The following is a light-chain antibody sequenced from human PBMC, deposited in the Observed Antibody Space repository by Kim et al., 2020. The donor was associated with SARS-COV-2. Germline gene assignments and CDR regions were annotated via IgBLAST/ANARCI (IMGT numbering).Light chain of an antibody. CDR2: GAS. CDR3: QQYNNWPRT. CDR1: QSISSK. J-gene: IGKJ1*01. Sequence: EIVMTQSPATLSVSPGERATLSCRASQSISSKLAWYQQKPGQAPRLLIYGASTRATGMPARFSGSESGTEFTLTISSLQSEDFAVYYCQQYNNWPRTFGQGTKVDIK. V-gene: IGKV3-15*01.